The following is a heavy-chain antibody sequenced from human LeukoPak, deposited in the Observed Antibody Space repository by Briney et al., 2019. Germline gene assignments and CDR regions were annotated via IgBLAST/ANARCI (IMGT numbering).Heavy chain of an antibody. CDR3: ARVGCSGGRCPGYGMDV. CDR1: GFTFSSYS. Sequence: GGSLRLSCAASGFTFSSYSMNWVRQAPGMGLDLVSSSSSSSTYIYYADSVKGRCTISRDNAKNSLYLQMKSLRVEDTAVYYCARVGCSGGRCPGYGMDVWGQGTTVTVSS. J-gene: IGHJ6*02. CDR2: SSSSSTYI. D-gene: IGHD2-15*01. V-gene: IGHV3-21*01.